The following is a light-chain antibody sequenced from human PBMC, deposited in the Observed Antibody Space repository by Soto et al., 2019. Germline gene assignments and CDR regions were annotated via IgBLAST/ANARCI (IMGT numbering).Light chain of an antibody. V-gene: IGKV3-15*01. J-gene: IGKJ4*01. Sequence: EIVMTQSPATLSVSPGERATLSCRASESVSGNLAWYQQKPGQAPRLLIYGASTRATGIPARFSGSGSGTEFTLTISSLQSEDFVVYYRQQYNDWPHVTFGGGTKVEIK. CDR1: ESVSGN. CDR2: GAS. CDR3: QQYNDWPHVT.